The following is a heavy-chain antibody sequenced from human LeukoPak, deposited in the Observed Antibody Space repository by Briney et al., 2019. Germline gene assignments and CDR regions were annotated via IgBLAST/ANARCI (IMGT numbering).Heavy chain of an antibody. J-gene: IGHJ4*02. CDR2: IYYSGST. CDR3: ARADSSLVAGYAYFDY. V-gene: IGHV4-59*02. CDR1: GFTVSSNY. D-gene: IGHD2-8*02. Sequence: PGGSLRLSCAASGFTVSSNYMSWVRQAPGKGLEWIGYIYYSGSTNYNPSLKSRVTISVDTSKNQFSLKLSSVTAADTAVYYCARADSSLVAGYAYFDYWGQGTLVTVSS.